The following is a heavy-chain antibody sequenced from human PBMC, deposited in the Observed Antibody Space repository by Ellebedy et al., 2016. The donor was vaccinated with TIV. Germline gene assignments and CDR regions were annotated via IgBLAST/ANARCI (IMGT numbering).Heavy chain of an antibody. D-gene: IGHD6-19*01. V-gene: IGHV3-7*01. J-gene: IGHJ4*02. CDR2: INPDGSAE. CDR3: ARDLDKSSGWYGGAAY. Sequence: GESLKISCAASGFIISGDWMSWVRQAPGKGLEWVAHINPDGSAEYYVDSVKGRFTISRDNSMTTLYLELNSLRAEDTAVYYCARDLDKSSGWYGGAAYWGQGTLVTVSS. CDR1: GFIISGDW.